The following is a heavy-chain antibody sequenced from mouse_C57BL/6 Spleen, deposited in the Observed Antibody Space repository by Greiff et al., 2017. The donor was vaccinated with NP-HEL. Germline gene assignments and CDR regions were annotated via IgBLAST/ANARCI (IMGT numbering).Heavy chain of an antibody. V-gene: IGHV1-80*01. CDR3: AREGSNYGYAMDY. CDR1: GYAFSSYW. CDR2: IYPGDGDT. J-gene: IGHJ4*01. Sequence: VQLQQSGAELVKPGASVKISCKASGYAFSSYWMNWVKQRPGKGLEWIGQIYPGDGDTNYNGKFKGKATLTADKSSSTAYMQLSSLTSEDSAVYFCAREGSNYGYAMDYWGQGTSVTVSS. D-gene: IGHD2-5*01.